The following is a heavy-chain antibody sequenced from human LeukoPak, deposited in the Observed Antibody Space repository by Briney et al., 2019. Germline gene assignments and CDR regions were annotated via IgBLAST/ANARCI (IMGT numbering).Heavy chain of an antibody. V-gene: IGHV3-33*01. J-gene: IGHJ4*02. CDR1: GFTFSSYG. D-gene: IGHD3-10*01. CDR2: IWYDGSNK. CDR3: ARVLRAYYYGSGSPDY. Sequence: GSLRLSCAASGFTFSSYGMHWVRQAPGKGLEWVAVIWYDGSNKYYADSVKGRFTISRDNSKNTLYLQMNSLRAEDTAVYYCARVLRAYYYGSGSPDYWGQGTLVTVSS.